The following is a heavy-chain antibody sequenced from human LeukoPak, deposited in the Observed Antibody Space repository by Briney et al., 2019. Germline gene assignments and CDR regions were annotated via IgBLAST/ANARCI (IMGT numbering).Heavy chain of an antibody. V-gene: IGHV3-30*02. D-gene: IGHD3-22*01. CDR3: ARDDPDYYDSSGYHYYGMDV. J-gene: IGHJ6*02. CDR2: IRYDGSNK. Sequence: GGSLRLSCAASGFTFSSYGMHWVRQAPGKGLEWVAFIRYDGSNKYYADSVKGRFTISRDNSKNTLYLQMNSLRAEDTAVYYCARDDPDYYDSSGYHYYGMDVWGQGTTVTVSS. CDR1: GFTFSSYG.